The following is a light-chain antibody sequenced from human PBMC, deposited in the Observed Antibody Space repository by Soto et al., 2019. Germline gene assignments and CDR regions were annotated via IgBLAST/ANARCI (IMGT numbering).Light chain of an antibody. CDR1: QSISSW. V-gene: IGKV1-5*01. Sequence: DIQMTQSPSTLSASVGARVTITCRASQSISSWLAWYQQKPGKAPKLLIYDASSLESGVPSRFSGSGSGTEFTLTISSLQPEEVATDHGQQYDSYPLPFGGGTKVDIK. J-gene: IGKJ4*01. CDR3: QQYDSYPLP. CDR2: DAS.